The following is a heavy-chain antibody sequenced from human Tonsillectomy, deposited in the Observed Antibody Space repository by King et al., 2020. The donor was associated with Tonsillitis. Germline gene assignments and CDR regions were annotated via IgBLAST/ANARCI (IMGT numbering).Heavy chain of an antibody. V-gene: IGHV3-11*05. Sequence: VQLVESGGGLVKPGGSLRLSCAASGFTFSDYYMTWIRQAPGKGLEWVSYISSSGTYTNYADSVRGRFTISRANAKNSLYLQMNSLRADATAVYYCAGGLTMVATENSRFDYWGQGTLVSVSS. J-gene: IGHJ4*02. D-gene: IGHD4/OR15-4a*01. CDR1: GFTFSDYY. CDR2: ISSSGTYT. CDR3: AGGLTMVATENSRFDY.